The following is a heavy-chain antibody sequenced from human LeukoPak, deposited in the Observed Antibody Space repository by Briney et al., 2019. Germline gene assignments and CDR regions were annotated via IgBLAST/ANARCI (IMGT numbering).Heavy chain of an antibody. J-gene: IGHJ4*02. CDR2: IYYSGST. CDR3: ARGSSGGWYYFDY. D-gene: IGHD6-19*01. V-gene: IGHV4-59*01. Sequence: PSETQSLTCTVAGGSISSYYWSWIRQPPGKGLEWIGYIYYSGSTNYNPSLKSRVTISVDTSKNQFSLKLSSVTAADTAVYYCARGSSGGWYYFDYWGQGTLVTVSS. CDR1: GGSISSYY.